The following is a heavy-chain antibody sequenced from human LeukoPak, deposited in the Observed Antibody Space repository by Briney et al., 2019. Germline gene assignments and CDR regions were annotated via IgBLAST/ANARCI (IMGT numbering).Heavy chain of an antibody. V-gene: IGHV3-74*01. CDR2: INSDGSST. CDR1: GFTFNTYW. Sequence: GGSLRLSCAASGFTFNTYWMHWVRQAPGKGLVWVSRINSDGSSTSYADSVKGRFTISRDNAKNTLYLQMNSLRAEDTAVYYCAKGYYYGMDVWGQGTTVTVSS. CDR3: AKGYYYGMDV. J-gene: IGHJ6*02.